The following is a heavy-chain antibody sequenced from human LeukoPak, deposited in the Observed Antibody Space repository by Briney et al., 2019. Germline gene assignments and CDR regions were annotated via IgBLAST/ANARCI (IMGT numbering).Heavy chain of an antibody. J-gene: IGHJ3*02. Sequence: PSETLSLTCSVSGGSITSDTYYWGWIRQPPGKGLEWIGTMYYSGNTDYNPSLKSRITISVDTSKNQFYLKLTSVTAAGTALYYCALPYFGAGVDAFDIWGQGTRVAVSS. CDR1: GGSITSDTYY. CDR3: ALPYFGAGVDAFDI. D-gene: IGHD3-10*01. CDR2: MYYSGNT. V-gene: IGHV4-39*07.